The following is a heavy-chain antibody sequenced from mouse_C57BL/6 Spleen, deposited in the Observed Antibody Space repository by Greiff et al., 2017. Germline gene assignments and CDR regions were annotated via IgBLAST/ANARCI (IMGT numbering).Heavy chain of an antibody. CDR3: ARGGYSNYDYAMDY. V-gene: IGHV5-17*01. D-gene: IGHD2-5*01. J-gene: IGHJ4*01. Sequence: EVQLVESGGGLVKPGGSLKLSCAASGFTFSDYGMHWVRQAPEKGLEWVAYISSGSSTIYYADTVKGRFTISRDNAKNTLFLQMTSLRSEDTAMYYCARGGYSNYDYAMDYWGQGTSVTVSS. CDR2: ISSGSSTI. CDR1: GFTFSDYG.